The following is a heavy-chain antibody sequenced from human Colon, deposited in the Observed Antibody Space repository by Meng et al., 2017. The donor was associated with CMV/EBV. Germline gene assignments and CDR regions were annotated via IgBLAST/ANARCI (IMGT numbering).Heavy chain of an antibody. J-gene: IGHJ6*02. CDR3: SANRGAHYYNYAMDV. D-gene: IGHD1-14*01. V-gene: IGHV3-20*04. CDR1: GFNFDDYG. CDR2: IDWSGRST. Sequence: GGSLRLSCEGSGFNFDDYGMNWVRQAPGKGLEWVAGIDWSGRSTVYADSVKGRFTISRDNTKNSLYLQLTSLRAEDTAFYYCSANRGAHYYNYAMDVWGQGTTVTVSS.